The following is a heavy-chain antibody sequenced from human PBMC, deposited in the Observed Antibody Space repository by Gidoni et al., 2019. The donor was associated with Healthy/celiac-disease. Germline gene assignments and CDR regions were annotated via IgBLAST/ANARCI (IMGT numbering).Heavy chain of an antibody. CDR3: ARHLNEFFHFGVVIGDSPTYKPNWFDP. Sequence: QLQLQESGPGLVKPSETLSLTCTVSGGSISSSSYYWGWIGPPPGKGLEWSGSIYYSGITYYNPPSKSRVTISVDTAKNQFSLKLSSVTAADTAVYYCARHLNEFFHFGVVIGDSPTYKPNWFDPWGQGTLVTVSS. D-gene: IGHD3-3*01. CDR1: GGSISSSSYY. V-gene: IGHV4-39*01. CDR2: IYYSGIT. J-gene: IGHJ5*02.